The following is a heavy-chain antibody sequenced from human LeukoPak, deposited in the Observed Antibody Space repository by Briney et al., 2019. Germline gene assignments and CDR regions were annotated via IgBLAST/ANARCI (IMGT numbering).Heavy chain of an antibody. CDR3: ARVLVAGTYRWFDP. Sequence: GGSLRLSCAASGFTFSDYYMSWIRQAPGKGLEWVSYISSSGSTIYYADSVKGRFTISRDNAKNSLYLQMNSLRAEDTAVYYCARVLVAGTYRWFDPWGQGTLVTVSS. V-gene: IGHV3-11*01. D-gene: IGHD6-19*01. J-gene: IGHJ5*02. CDR1: GFTFSDYY. CDR2: ISSSGSTI.